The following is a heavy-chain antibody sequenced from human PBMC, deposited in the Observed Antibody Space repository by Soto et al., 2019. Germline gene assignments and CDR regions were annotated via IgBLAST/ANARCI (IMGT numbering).Heavy chain of an antibody. D-gene: IGHD1-26*01. CDR2: INPNSGDT. CDR3: AKGGAIVAAGTRVYLYNAMDV. V-gene: IGHV1-2*02. CDR1: GYTFTGYY. Sequence: ASVKVSFKASGYTFTGYYVHWLRQAPGQGLEWMGWINPNSGDTYLAQRFQGRVTMNRNTSIGTAYMELRGLTSDDTAEYYCAKGGAIVAAGTRVYLYNAMDVWGQGTTVTVSS. J-gene: IGHJ6*02.